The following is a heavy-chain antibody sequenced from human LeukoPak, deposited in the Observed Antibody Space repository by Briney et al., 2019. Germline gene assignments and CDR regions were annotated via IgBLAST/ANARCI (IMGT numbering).Heavy chain of an antibody. V-gene: IGHV5-51*01. D-gene: IGHD5-24*01. J-gene: IGHJ4*02. CDR2: IYPGDSDT. Sequence: GESLKISCKGSGYSFTNYWIGWVRQMPGKGLEWMGIIYPGDSDTRYSPSFQGQATISADKSISTAYLQWSSLKASDTAMYYCARQMRWGATYDNFDYWGQGTLVTVSS. CDR3: ARQMRWGATYDNFDY. CDR1: GYSFTNYW.